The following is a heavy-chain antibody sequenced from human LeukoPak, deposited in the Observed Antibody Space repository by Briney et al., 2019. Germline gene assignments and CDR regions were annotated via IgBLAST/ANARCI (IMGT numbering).Heavy chain of an antibody. D-gene: IGHD3-3*01. Sequence: SETLSLTCTVSGASISSFYWSWIRQPPGKGLEWIGYIHYSGTTDYNPFLKSRVTISVDTSKKQFSLKVTSVTTADTAVYYCARVRGYDSGYDSWGQGTLVTVSS. V-gene: IGHV4-59*01. CDR2: IHYSGTT. CDR1: GASISSFY. J-gene: IGHJ4*02. CDR3: ARVRGYDSGYDS.